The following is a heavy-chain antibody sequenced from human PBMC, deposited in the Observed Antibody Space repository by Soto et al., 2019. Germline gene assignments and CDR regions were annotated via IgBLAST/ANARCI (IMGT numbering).Heavy chain of an antibody. D-gene: IGHD3-22*01. CDR3: AKDRGVVVVVTTGGAFDL. CDR2: ISGSGVST. J-gene: IGHJ3*01. V-gene: IGHV3-23*01. CDR1: EFTFSSYA. Sequence: EVQLLESGGGLVHPGGSLRLSCEGSEFTFSSYAMSWVRQAPGTGLEWVSTISGSGVSTYYGDSLKGRFTISRDNSKNTLYLQMNSLRVEDTAMYYCAKDRGVVVVVTTGGAFDLWGQGTMVTVSS.